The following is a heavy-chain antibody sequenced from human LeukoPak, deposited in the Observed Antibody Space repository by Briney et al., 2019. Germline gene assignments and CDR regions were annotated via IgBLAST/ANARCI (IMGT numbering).Heavy chain of an antibody. V-gene: IGHV3-53*01. CDR2: IFSNGDT. Sequence: GGSLRLSCTASEFTVSRNYMLWVRQAPGKGLEWVSLIFSNGDTHYADSVKGRLTISRDTSKNTVSLQMNSLRVEDTAMYYCTRDQMNYWGQGTLVTVSS. CDR3: TRDQMNY. CDR1: EFTVSRNY. D-gene: IGHD5-24*01. J-gene: IGHJ4*02.